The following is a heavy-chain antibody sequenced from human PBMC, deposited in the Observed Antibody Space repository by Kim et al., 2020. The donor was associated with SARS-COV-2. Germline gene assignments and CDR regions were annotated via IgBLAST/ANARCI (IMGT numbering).Heavy chain of an antibody. CDR3: ARVFSPYDSSGPFDS. Sequence: QNFQGRVTVTRDTSTSTVYMELSSLRSADTAVYYCARVFSPYDSSGPFDSWGQGTLVTVSS. D-gene: IGHD3-22*01. J-gene: IGHJ4*02. V-gene: IGHV1-46*01.